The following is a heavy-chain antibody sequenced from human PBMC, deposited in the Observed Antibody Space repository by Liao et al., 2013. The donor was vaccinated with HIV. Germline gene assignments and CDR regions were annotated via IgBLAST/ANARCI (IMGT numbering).Heavy chain of an antibody. J-gene: IGHJ4*02. V-gene: IGHV4-34*01. CDR2: INHSGST. CDR1: GGSFSGYY. D-gene: IGHD2-15*01. CDR3: ARRPLGGTRAFDY. Sequence: QVQLQQWGAGLLKPSETLSLTCAVYGGSFSGYYWSWIRQPPGKGLEWIGEINHSGSTNYNPSLKSRVTISVDTSKNQFSLKLSSVTAADTAVYYCARRPLGGTRAFDYWGQGTLVTVSS.